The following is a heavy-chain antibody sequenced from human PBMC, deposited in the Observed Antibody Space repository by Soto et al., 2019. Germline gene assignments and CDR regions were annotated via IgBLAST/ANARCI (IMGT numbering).Heavy chain of an antibody. CDR1: GYPFTAYY. CDR2: INTKNGGT. CDR3: ATARHSYYYDSSGYYFDY. J-gene: IGHJ4*02. Sequence: ASVKVSCKASGYPFTAYYMHWVRQAPGQGLEWVGWINTKNGGTKYAQKFQGRVTMTEDTSTDTAYMELSSLRSEDTAVYYCATARHSYYYDSSGYYFDYWGQGTLVTVSS. D-gene: IGHD3-22*01. V-gene: IGHV1-2*02.